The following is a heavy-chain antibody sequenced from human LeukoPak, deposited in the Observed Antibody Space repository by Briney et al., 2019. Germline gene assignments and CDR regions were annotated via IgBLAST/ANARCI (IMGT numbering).Heavy chain of an antibody. CDR2: ITSSGGST. CDR3: AKAPAYCAGDCRFFFDY. J-gene: IGHJ4*02. D-gene: IGHD2-21*02. V-gene: IGHV3-23*01. CDR1: GFTFSDYY. Sequence: PGGSLRLSCAASGFTFSDYYMTWIRQAPGKGLEWVSAITSSGGSTYYADSVKGRFTISRDNSKSTLYLQVNSLRDEDTAVYYCAKAPAYCAGDCRFFFDYWGQGTLVTVSS.